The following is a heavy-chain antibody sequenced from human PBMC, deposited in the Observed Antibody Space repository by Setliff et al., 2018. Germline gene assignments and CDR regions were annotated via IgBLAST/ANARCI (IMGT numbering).Heavy chain of an antibody. Sequence: SVKVSCKASGGTFSSYAISWVRQAPGQGFEWMGGIIPIFGAANYAQKFQGRVTITTDESTSTAYMELSSLRSEDTAVYYCARTSGVRGVIIAGGMDVWGQGTTVTVSS. V-gene: IGHV1-69*05. J-gene: IGHJ6*02. D-gene: IGHD3-10*01. CDR2: IIPIFGAA. CDR1: GGTFSSYA. CDR3: ARTSGVRGVIIAGGMDV.